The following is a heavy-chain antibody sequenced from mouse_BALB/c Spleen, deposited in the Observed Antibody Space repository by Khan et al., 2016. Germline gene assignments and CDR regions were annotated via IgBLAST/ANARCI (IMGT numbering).Heavy chain of an antibody. Sequence: VQLQESGPGLVAPSQSLSITCTVSGFSLTSYGVHWVRQPPGKGLEWLGVIWAGGSTNYNSALMSRMSISKDNSKSQVFLKMNSLQTDDTARYYCARDYPYYAMDYWGQGTSVTVSS. CDR3: ARDYPYYAMDY. CDR1: GFSLTSYG. V-gene: IGHV2-9*02. CDR2: IWAGGST. J-gene: IGHJ4*01.